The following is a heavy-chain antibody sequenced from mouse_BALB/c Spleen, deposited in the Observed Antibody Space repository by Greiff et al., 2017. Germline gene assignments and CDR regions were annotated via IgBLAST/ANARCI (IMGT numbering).Heavy chain of an antibody. CDR1: GYSITSGYY. Sequence: ESGPGLVKPSQSLSLTCSVTGYSITSGYYWNWIRQFPGNKLEWMGYISYDGSNNYNPSLKNRISITRDTSKNQFFLKLNSVTTEDTATYYCAREGNSYWYFDVWGAGTTVTVSS. CDR3: AREGNSYWYFDV. J-gene: IGHJ1*01. CDR2: ISYDGSN. D-gene: IGHD2-1*01. V-gene: IGHV3-6*02.